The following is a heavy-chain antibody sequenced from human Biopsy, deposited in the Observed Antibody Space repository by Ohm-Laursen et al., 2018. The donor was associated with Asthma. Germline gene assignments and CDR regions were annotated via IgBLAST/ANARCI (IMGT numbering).Heavy chain of an antibody. CDR2: ITGSGGTT. CDR1: GFTFSSSA. CDR3: AKDFRGIALAGDRGFDY. Sequence: GSLRLSCAASGFTFSSSAMSWVRQAPGKGLERVSAITGSGGTTYYADSVRGRFTISRDNSKSTLFLQMDSLSAEDTAVYYCAKDFRGIALAGDRGFDYWGQGTLVTVSS. V-gene: IGHV3-23*01. J-gene: IGHJ4*02. D-gene: IGHD6-19*01.